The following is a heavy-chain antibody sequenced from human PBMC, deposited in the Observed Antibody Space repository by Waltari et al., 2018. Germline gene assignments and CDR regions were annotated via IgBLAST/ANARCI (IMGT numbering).Heavy chain of an antibody. CDR3: VTWGDLGNF. D-gene: IGHD7-27*01. CDR2: IKQDGSEI. V-gene: IGHV3-7*01. J-gene: IGHJ4*02. CDR1: GFSFNNYW. Sequence: EVQLVESGGGVVQPGGSLRLSCGGSGFSFNNYWMSWLRQAPGKGLEWVAHIKQDGSEIYYVDSVKGRFSISRDNAKKSLYLQMNSLRGDDTAVFYCVTWGDLGNFWGQGTLVTVSA.